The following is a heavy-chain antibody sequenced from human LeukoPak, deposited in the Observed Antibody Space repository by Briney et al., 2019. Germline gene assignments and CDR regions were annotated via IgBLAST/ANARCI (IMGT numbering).Heavy chain of an antibody. V-gene: IGHV3-48*03. CDR3: ARGGQRHDILTGTLDY. CDR1: GFTFSSYE. Sequence: PGGSLRLSCAASGFTFSSYEMNWVRQAPGKGLEWVSYISISGSPTYYADSVKGRFTISRDNAKNSLYLQMKSLSAEDTAVYYCARGGQRHDILTGTLDYWGRGTLVTVSS. CDR2: ISISGSPT. J-gene: IGHJ4*02. D-gene: IGHD3-9*01.